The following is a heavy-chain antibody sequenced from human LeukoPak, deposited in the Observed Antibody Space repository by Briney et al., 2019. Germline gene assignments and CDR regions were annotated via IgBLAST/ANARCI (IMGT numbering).Heavy chain of an antibody. V-gene: IGHV1-2*02. CDR1: GFTFTAYY. J-gene: IGHJ4*02. D-gene: IGHD7-27*01. CDR2: INPNRGGT. CDR3: SRGPHWDPHFDF. Sequence: SVKVSCKASGFTFTAYYMHWVRQAPGQKLEWMGWINPNRGGTNYAQNFQGRVIMTWDTSISTASMELSRLRSDDTAVYYCSRGPHWDPHFDFWGQGTLVTVSS.